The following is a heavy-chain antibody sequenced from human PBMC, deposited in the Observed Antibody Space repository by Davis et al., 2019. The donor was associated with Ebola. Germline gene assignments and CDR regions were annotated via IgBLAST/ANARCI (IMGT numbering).Heavy chain of an antibody. Sequence: PGGSLRLSCAASGFTFSSYAMHWVRQAPGKGLEWVAVISYDGSNKYYADSVKGRFTISRDNSKNTLYLQMNSLRAEDTAVYYCARVPRRITISNDAFDIWGQGTMVTVSS. CDR2: ISYDGSNK. D-gene: IGHD3-9*01. J-gene: IGHJ3*02. CDR3: ARVPRRITISNDAFDI. V-gene: IGHV3-30-3*01. CDR1: GFTFSSYA.